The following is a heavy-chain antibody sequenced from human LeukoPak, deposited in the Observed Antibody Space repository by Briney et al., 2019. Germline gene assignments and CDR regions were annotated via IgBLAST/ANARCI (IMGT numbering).Heavy chain of an antibody. CDR1: GESFSGYY. CDR2: INHNGST. CDR3: ARFQFYGSGSSFDY. J-gene: IGHJ4*02. D-gene: IGHD3-10*01. Sequence: PSETLSLTCAVYGESFSGYYWSWIRQPPGKGLEWMGEINHNGSTNYNPSLKSRVTTSVDTSKNQFSLKLSSVTAADTAVYYCARFQFYGSGSSFDYWGQGTLVTVSS. V-gene: IGHV4-34*01.